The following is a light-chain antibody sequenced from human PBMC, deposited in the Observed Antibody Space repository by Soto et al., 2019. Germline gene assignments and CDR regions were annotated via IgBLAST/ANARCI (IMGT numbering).Light chain of an antibody. J-gene: IGLJ1*01. CDR3: AAWDDSLNGCV. Sequence: QSVLTQPPSASGTPGQRVTISCSGSSSNIGTYRVSWYQHFPGTAPRLLIYSDNQRPSGVPDRFSASKSGASASLAISGLQSEDEAYFYCAAWDDSLNGCVFGTGTKGTVL. CDR1: SSNIGTYR. V-gene: IGLV1-44*01. CDR2: SDN.